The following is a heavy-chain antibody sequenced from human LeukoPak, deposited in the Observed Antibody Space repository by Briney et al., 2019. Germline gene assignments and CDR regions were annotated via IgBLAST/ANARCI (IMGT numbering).Heavy chain of an antibody. Sequence: GGSLRLSCEASGFTFSSHWMLWVRQAPGKGLVWVSLINIDGSFRTYADSVKGRFSISRDNAKNTLYLQMNSLRAEDTAVYYCARGNSGASDIWGPGTMVTVSS. CDR2: INIDGSFR. J-gene: IGHJ3*02. CDR1: GFTFSSHW. V-gene: IGHV3-74*01. CDR3: ARGNSGASDI. D-gene: IGHD4-23*01.